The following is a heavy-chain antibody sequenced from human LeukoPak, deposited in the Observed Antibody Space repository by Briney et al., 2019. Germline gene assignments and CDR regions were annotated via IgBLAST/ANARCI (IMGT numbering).Heavy chain of an antibody. Sequence: SETLSLTCTVSGDSISTSSFYWGWIRQPPGKGLEWIGSVFFSGNTYYEPSLKSRVTISVATSTNQFSLNVRSVSAADTAVYYCARDPSRSCAGGNCFSSWGQGTLVIVSS. CDR1: GDSISTSSFY. CDR2: VFFSGNT. CDR3: ARDPSRSCAGGNCFSS. V-gene: IGHV4-39*07. J-gene: IGHJ5*02. D-gene: IGHD2-15*01.